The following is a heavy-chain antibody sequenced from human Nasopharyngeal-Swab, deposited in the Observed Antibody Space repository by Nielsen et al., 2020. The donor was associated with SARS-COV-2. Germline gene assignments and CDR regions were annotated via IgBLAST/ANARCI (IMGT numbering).Heavy chain of an antibody. CDR1: GFTFSPYT. J-gene: IGHJ4*02. CDR3: SIERGVGYGDY. D-gene: IGHD5-24*01. Sequence: GESLKISCATSGFTFSPYTMTWVRQAPGKGLPWISYITSGNSVHYADSVRCRFTLSRDNAKNSLYLQMNRLTAEDTAVYYCSIERGVGYGDYWGQGTLVTVSS. V-gene: IGHV3-48*04. CDR2: ITSGNSV.